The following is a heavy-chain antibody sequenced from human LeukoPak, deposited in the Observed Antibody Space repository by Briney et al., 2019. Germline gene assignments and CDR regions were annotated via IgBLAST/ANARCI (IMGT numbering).Heavy chain of an antibody. D-gene: IGHD6-13*01. CDR2: ISWNSGSI. J-gene: IGHJ5*02. V-gene: IGHV3-9*01. Sequence: SLRLSCAASGFTFDDYAMHWVRQAPGKGLEWVSGISWNSGSIGYADSVKGRFTISRDNAKNSLYLQMNSLRAEDTAVYYCAHPTEYSSSWYGNWFDPWGQGTLVTVSS. CDR3: AHPTEYSSSWYGNWFDP. CDR1: GFTFDDYA.